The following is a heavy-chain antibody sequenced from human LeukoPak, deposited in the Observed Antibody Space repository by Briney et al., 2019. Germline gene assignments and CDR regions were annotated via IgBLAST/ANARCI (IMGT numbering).Heavy chain of an antibody. D-gene: IGHD2-15*01. CDR1: GGSISSYY. CDR2: IYTSGST. Sequence: PSETLALTCTVSGGSISSYYWSWIRQPAGKGLEWMGRIYTSGSTNYNPSLKSRVTMSVDTSKNQFSLKLSSVTAADTAVYYCAGMALGYCSGGSCYPGLYYFDYWGQGTLVTVSS. CDR3: AGMALGYCSGGSCYPGLYYFDY. V-gene: IGHV4-4*07. J-gene: IGHJ4*02.